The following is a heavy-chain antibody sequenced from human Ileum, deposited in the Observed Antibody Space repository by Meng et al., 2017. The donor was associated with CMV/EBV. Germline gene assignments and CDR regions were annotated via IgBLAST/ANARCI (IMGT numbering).Heavy chain of an antibody. CDR1: GFTFSRYW. D-gene: IGHD3-22*01. J-gene: IGHJ4*02. Sequence: GGSLRLSCVASGFTFSRYWMSWVRQVPGKGLEWVDNIKQDGSEKYYVESVRGRFTISRDNAKNSLYLQMSSLRVEDTAVYYCGRGLEYSSDFWGQGTLVTVSS. V-gene: IGHV3-7*01. CDR2: IKQDGSEK. CDR3: GRGLEYSSDF.